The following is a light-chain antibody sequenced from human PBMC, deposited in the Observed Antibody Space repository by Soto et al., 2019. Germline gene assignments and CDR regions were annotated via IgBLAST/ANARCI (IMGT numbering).Light chain of an antibody. CDR3: QQYNSYPLT. Sequence: DIQMTQSPSTLTASVGDRVTITCRASQSISSWLAWYQQKPGKAPKLLIYKASSLESGVPSRFSGSGSGTEFTLTISSLQPDYFATYYCQQYNSYPLTFGGGTMVEIK. CDR2: KAS. J-gene: IGKJ4*01. CDR1: QSISSW. V-gene: IGKV1-5*03.